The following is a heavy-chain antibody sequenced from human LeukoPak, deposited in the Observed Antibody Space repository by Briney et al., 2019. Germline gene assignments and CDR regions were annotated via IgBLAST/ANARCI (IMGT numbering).Heavy chain of an antibody. V-gene: IGHV3-21*01. CDR3: ARAPYYYGSGSYP. J-gene: IGHJ5*02. Sequence: PGGSLRLSCAASGFTFSSYSMNWVRQAPGKGLEWVSSISSSSSYIYYADSVKGRFTVSRDNAKNSPYLQMNNLRAEDTAVYYCARAPYYYGSGSYPWGQGTLVTVSS. D-gene: IGHD3-10*01. CDR1: GFTFSSYS. CDR2: ISSSSSYI.